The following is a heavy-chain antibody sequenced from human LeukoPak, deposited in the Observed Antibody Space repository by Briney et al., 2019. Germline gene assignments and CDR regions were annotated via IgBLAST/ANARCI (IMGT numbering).Heavy chain of an antibody. Sequence: SETLSLTCTVSGGSISSYYWSWIRQPPGKGLEWIGYIYYSGSTNYNPSLKSRVTISVGTSKNQFSLKLSSVTAADTAVYYCARHLSGVTGYTYGRGIDYWGQGTLVTVSS. J-gene: IGHJ4*02. CDR1: GGSISSYY. V-gene: IGHV4-59*01. CDR2: IYYSGST. CDR3: ARHLSGVTGYTYGRGIDY. D-gene: IGHD5-18*01.